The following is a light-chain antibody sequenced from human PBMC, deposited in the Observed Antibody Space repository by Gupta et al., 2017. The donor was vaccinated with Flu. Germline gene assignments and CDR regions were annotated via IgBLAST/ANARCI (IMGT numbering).Light chain of an antibody. CDR2: KAS. CDR3: QQYYTYLA. Sequence: SPSLLSASVGDRVTTTCRDSKSISSWLAWYQQKPVKAHKLLIYKASSLESGVSSRFSGSGSGTEFTLTTSILQTDDFATYYCQQYYTYLAFGQGTRLEIK. CDR1: KSISSW. J-gene: IGKJ1*01. V-gene: IGKV1-5*03.